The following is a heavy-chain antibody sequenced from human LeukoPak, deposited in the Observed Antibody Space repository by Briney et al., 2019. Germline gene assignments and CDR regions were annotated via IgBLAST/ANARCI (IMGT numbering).Heavy chain of an antibody. CDR1: GGSISSYY. V-gene: IGHV4-59*01. Sequence: PSETLSLTCTVSGGSISSYYWSWIRQPPGKGLEWIGYIYYSRSTNYNPSLKSRVTISVDTSKNQFSLKLSSVTAADTAVYYCARAYCGGDCSYYYGMDVWGQGTTVTVSS. D-gene: IGHD2-21*02. CDR2: IYYSRST. J-gene: IGHJ6*02. CDR3: ARAYCGGDCSYYYGMDV.